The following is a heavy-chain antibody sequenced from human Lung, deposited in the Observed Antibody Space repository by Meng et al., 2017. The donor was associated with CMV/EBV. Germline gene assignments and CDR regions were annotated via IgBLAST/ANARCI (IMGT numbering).Heavy chain of an antibody. Sequence: ESXKISXAASGFTFSNAWMSWVRQAPGKGLEWVGGIKSKTDGGTTDYAAPVKGRFTISRDDSKNTLYLQMNSLKTEDTAVYYCNTVIGTSYPYGMDVWGQGTTVTVSS. J-gene: IGHJ6*02. CDR3: NTVIGTSYPYGMDV. V-gene: IGHV3-15*01. CDR1: GFTFSNAW. CDR2: IKSKTDGGTT. D-gene: IGHD1-26*01.